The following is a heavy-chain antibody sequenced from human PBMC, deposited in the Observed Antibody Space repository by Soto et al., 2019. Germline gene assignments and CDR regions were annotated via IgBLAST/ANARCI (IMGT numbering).Heavy chain of an antibody. CDR3: ARGDSGYYLAIDH. CDR1: GYTFTSYD. Sequence: QVQLVQSGAEVKKPGASVKVSCKASGYTFTSYDINWVRQATGQGLEWMGWINPNSGNTAYAQKFQGRVTMTRNTSMSTAYMELSSLTSEDTAVYYCARGDSGYYLAIDHWGQGTLVTVSS. V-gene: IGHV1-8*01. J-gene: IGHJ4*02. CDR2: INPNSGNT. D-gene: IGHD5-12*01.